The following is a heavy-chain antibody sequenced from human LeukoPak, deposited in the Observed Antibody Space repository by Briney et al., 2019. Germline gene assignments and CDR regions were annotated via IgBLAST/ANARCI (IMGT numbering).Heavy chain of an antibody. J-gene: IGHJ4*02. CDR2: INGGNGNT. V-gene: IGHV1-3*01. Sequence: ASVKVSCKASGYTCTSYAMHWVRQAPGQRLEWMGWINGGNGNTKYSQKFQGRVTITRDTSARTAYMELSSLKSEDTAVYYCARDHAVTTFYYFDYWGQGTLVTVSS. CDR3: ARDHAVTTFYYFDY. D-gene: IGHD4-17*01. CDR1: GYTCTSYA.